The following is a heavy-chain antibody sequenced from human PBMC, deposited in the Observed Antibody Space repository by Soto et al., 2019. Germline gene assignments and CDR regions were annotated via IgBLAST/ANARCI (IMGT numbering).Heavy chain of an antibody. V-gene: IGHV1-69*13. CDR3: ARKGYCSGGSCRPEYYYYGMDV. D-gene: IGHD2-15*01. CDR1: GGTFSSYA. J-gene: IGHJ6*02. Sequence: GASVKVSCKASGGTFSSYALSWVRQAPGQGLEWMGGIIPIFGTANYAQKFQGRVTITADESTSTAYMELSSLRSEDTAVYYCARKGYCSGGSCRPEYYYYGMDVWGQGTTVTVSS. CDR2: IIPIFGTA.